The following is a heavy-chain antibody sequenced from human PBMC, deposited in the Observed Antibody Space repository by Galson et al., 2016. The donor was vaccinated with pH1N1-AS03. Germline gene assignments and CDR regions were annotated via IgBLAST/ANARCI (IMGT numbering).Heavy chain of an antibody. D-gene: IGHD2/OR15-2a*01. CDR3: GKGWSTIGSGD. Sequence: SLRLSCAASGFTFSGYDMHWVRQAPGKGLEWVALSSVDGINKYYGDSVKGRFTISRDNSKNTLYLQMNSLRPDDTARYYCGKGWSTIGSGDLGQGTLVTVSS. CDR1: GFTFSGYD. J-gene: IGHJ1*01. V-gene: IGHV3-30*03. CDR2: SSVDGINK.